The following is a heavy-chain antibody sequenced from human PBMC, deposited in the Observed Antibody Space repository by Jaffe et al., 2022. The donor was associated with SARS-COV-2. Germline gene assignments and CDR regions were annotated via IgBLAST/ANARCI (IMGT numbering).Heavy chain of an antibody. Sequence: EVQLVESGGGLVQPGGSLRLSCAASGFTFSSYSMNWVRQAPGKGLEWVSYISSSSSTIYYADSVKGRFTISRDNAKNSLYLQMNSLRAEDTAVYYCASEPNYDILTGYDYWGQGTLVTVSS. V-gene: IGHV3-48*01. J-gene: IGHJ4*02. CDR2: ISSSSSTI. CDR3: ASEPNYDILTGYDY. D-gene: IGHD3-9*01. CDR1: GFTFSSYS.